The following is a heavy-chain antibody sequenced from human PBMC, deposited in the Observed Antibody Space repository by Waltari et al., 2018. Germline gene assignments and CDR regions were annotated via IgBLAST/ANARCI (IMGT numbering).Heavy chain of an antibody. Sequence: EVQLVESGGGLVQPGGSLRLSCAASGFTFSDHYMDWVRQAPGKGLEWVGRTRNKAKSYTTEYAASVKGRFTISRDDSKNSLYLQMNSLKTEDTAVYYCARGGAAEDYWGQGTLVTVSS. V-gene: IGHV3-72*01. J-gene: IGHJ4*02. CDR1: GFTFSDHY. CDR2: TRNKAKSYTT. D-gene: IGHD6-13*01. CDR3: ARGGAAEDY.